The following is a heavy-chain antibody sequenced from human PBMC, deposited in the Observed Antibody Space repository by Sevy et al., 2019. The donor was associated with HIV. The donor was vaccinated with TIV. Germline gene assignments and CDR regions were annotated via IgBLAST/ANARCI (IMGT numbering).Heavy chain of an antibody. CDR1: GYTFTGYY. J-gene: IGHJ4*02. CDR2: INPNSGGT. V-gene: IGHV1-2*02. Sequence: ASVKVSCKASGYTFTGYYMHWVRQAPGQGLEWLGWINPNSGGTNYAQKFQGSVTMTRDTSISTAYMELSRLRSDDTAVYYCARRSYDSSGYYYHYFDYWGQGTLVTVSS. D-gene: IGHD3-22*01. CDR3: ARRSYDSSGYYYHYFDY.